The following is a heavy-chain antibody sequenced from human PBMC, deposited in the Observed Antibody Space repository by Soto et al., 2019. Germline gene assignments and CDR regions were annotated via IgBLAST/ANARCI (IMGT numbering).Heavy chain of an antibody. J-gene: IGHJ2*01. D-gene: IGHD7-27*01. V-gene: IGHV3-23*01. CDR2: IGGTSGST. CDR3: AKRRGDGYFDL. Sequence: VQLLESGGGLVQPGGSLRLSCAASGFTFSNFVMSWVRRAPGKGLEWVSAIGGTSGSTYYADSVKGRFTISRDNSKDTLSLQMNSLGAEDTALYYCAKRRGDGYFDLWGHGTLVTVSS. CDR1: GFTFSNFV.